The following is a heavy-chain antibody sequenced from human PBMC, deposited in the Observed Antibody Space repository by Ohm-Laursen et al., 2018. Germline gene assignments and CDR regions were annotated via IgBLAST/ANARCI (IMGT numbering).Heavy chain of an antibody. D-gene: IGHD1-26*01. V-gene: IGHV1-69*06. J-gene: IGHJ3*02. CDR1: GGTFSSYA. CDR2: IIPIFGTA. CDR3: ARASGSYYGDAFDI. Sequence: GSSVKVSCKASGGTFSSYAISWVRQAPGQGLEWMGGIIPIFGTANYAQKFQGRVTITADKSTSTAYMELSSLRSEDTAVYYCARASGSYYGDAFDIWGQGTMVTVSS.